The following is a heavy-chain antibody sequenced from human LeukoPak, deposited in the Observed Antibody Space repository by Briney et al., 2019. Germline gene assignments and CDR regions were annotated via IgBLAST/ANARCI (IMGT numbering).Heavy chain of an antibody. CDR2: IYYSGST. CDR3: ARTGWYEYRY. Sequence: SETLSLTCTVSGGSISSSSYSWGWIRQPPGKGLEWIGSIYYSGSTYYNPSLKSRVTISVDTSKNQFSLKLSSVTAADTAVYYCARTGWYEYRYWGQGTLVTVSS. D-gene: IGHD6-19*01. CDR1: GGSISSSSYS. V-gene: IGHV4-39*01. J-gene: IGHJ4*02.